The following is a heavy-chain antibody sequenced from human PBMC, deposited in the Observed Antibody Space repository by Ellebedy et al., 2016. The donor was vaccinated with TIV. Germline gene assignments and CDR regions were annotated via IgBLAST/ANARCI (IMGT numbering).Heavy chain of an antibody. Sequence: SETLSLTXVVSDISFSGNYWSWIRQSPGKGLEWIGEIRLSGGTNYNPSLKSRVTISLDTSERQFSLKLSFVTAADSAVYYCARVRTPVYYGSGRFNHFDHYMDVWGDGTTVTVSS. V-gene: IGHV4-34*01. D-gene: IGHD3-10*01. CDR3: ARVRTPVYYGSGRFNHFDHYMDV. J-gene: IGHJ6*03. CDR2: IRLSGGT. CDR1: DISFSGNY.